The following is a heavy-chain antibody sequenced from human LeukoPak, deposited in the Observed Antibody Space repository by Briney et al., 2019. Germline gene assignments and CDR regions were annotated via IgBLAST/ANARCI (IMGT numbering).Heavy chain of an antibody. V-gene: IGHV3-64*02. Sequence: GGSLRLSCAGSGFTFSDYTMHWVRQGPGKGLEYVSAITANARSKYHADSVGGRFTISRDNSKDTLYLQMGSLRPEDTAVYYCARGPSSYFYMDVWGKGTTVTISS. J-gene: IGHJ6*03. CDR1: GFTFSDYT. CDR2: ITANARSK. CDR3: ARGPSSYFYMDV.